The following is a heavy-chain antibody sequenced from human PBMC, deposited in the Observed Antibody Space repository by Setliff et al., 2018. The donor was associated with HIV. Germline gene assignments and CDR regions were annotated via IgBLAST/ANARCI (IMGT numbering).Heavy chain of an antibody. CDR3: ARGQLVLLVTNCYYTDA. Sequence: PSETLSLTCAVYGGSFIDHKWRWIRQSPGKGLEWIGDIDHSGSTNYNPSLKSRVTISVATSTKRFSLRMKSVTAADTAVYYCARGQLVLLVTNCYYTDAWGKGTSVTVSS. V-gene: IGHV4-34*01. J-gene: IGHJ6*03. CDR2: IDHSGST. D-gene: IGHD2-21*01. CDR1: GGSFIDHK.